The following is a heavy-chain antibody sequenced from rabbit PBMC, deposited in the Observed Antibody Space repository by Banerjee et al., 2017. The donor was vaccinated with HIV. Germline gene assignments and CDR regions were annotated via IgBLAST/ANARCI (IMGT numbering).Heavy chain of an antibody. CDR1: GFSFSNKYV. CDR2: INTSSGNT. Sequence: QEQLEESGGDLVKPEGSLTLTCTASGFSFSNKYVMCWVRQAPGKGLEWIACINTSSGNTVYASWAKGRFTISRSTSLNTVTLKMTSLTGADTATYFCARANDGVVGLNLWGPGTLVTVS. V-gene: IGHV1S45*01. CDR3: ARANDGVVGLNL. D-gene: IGHD2-1*01. J-gene: IGHJ4*01.